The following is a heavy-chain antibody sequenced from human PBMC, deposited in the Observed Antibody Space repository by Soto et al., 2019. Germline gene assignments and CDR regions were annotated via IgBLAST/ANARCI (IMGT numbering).Heavy chain of an antibody. CDR1: GVMFSAYT. Sequence: GGALRLSCAASGVMFSAYTMNWVRQAPGKGLEWLSSISSDSDHIDYADSVRGRFTVSRDNARKSLYLQMDSLGAEDTGVYYCATPYYYNHWGPGTLVTVYS. D-gene: IGHD3-22*01. J-gene: IGHJ5*02. CDR2: ISSDSDHI. CDR3: ATPYYYNH. V-gene: IGHV3-21*01.